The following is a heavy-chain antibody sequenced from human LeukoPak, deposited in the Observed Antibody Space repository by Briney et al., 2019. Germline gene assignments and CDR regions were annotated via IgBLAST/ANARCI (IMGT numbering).Heavy chain of an antibody. J-gene: IGHJ3*02. V-gene: IGHV1-46*01. Sequence: ASLKVSCTASGYTFTTSYIPWVRHAPGQGREWRGLINPGGDNTNYAQSFQGRVTMTRDTSACTVYMELSSLRSEDTAIYYCARIRDGYNDAYDIWGQGTVVTVPS. CDR3: ARIRDGYNDAYDI. D-gene: IGHD5-24*01. CDR2: INPGGDNT. CDR1: GYTFTTSY.